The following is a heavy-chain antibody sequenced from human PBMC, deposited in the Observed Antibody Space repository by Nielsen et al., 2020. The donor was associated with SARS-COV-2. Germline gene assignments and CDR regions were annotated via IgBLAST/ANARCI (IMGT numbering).Heavy chain of an antibody. Sequence: SETLSLTCIVSGGSISTGSHYWSWIRQPPGKGLEWIGYIDGNGDSDHNPSLKSRLTISLITSKNQVSLELTSMTAADTAVYYCARRIAANWFDLWGQGILVTVSS. D-gene: IGHD6-13*01. CDR1: GGSISTGSHY. J-gene: IGHJ5*02. CDR3: ARRIAANWFDL. V-gene: IGHV4-61*01. CDR2: IDGNGDS.